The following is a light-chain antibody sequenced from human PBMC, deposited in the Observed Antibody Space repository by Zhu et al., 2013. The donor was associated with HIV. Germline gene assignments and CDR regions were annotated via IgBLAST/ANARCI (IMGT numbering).Light chain of an antibody. Sequence: EIVLTQSPGTLSLSPGERATLSCTASQSVSSSYLTWYQQRPGQAPRLLIFGASSRASGIPDRFSGSGSGTDFTLTISRLEPEDVAMYYCQQYAATPRTFGQGTKVEIK. J-gene: IGKJ1*01. CDR2: GAS. CDR1: QSVSSSY. V-gene: IGKV3-20*01. CDR3: QQYAATPRT.